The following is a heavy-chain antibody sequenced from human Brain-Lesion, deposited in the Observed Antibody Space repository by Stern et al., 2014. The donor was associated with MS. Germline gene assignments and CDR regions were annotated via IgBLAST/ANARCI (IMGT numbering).Heavy chain of an antibody. CDR1: GYIFTGYY. J-gene: IGHJ6*02. V-gene: IGHV1-2*02. CDR3: ARDQRGITIFGVVTDYYYLGMDV. D-gene: IGHD3-3*01. Sequence: VQLVQSGAEVKKPGASVKVSCKTSGYIFTGYYIHWVRQAHGQGLEWMAWINPNTGGTKHAQKFQGRVTMSRDTSISTAYVELSSLTSDDTAVYYCARDQRGITIFGVVTDYYYLGMDVWGQGTTVTVSS. CDR2: INPNTGGT.